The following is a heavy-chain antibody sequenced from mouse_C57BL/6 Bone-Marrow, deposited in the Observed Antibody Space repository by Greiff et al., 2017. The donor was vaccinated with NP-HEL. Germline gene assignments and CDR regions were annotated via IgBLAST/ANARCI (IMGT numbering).Heavy chain of an antibody. CDR3: ARGYYDYDVGY. CDR1: GYTFTSYW. CDR2: IDPSDSYT. J-gene: IGHJ3*01. D-gene: IGHD2-4*01. V-gene: IGHV1-50*01. Sequence: QLQQPGAELVKPGASVKLSCKASGYTFTSYWMQWVKQRPGQGLEWIGEIDPSDSYTNYNQKFKGKATLTVDTSSSTAYMQLSSLTSEDSAVYYCARGYYDYDVGYWGQGTLVTVSA.